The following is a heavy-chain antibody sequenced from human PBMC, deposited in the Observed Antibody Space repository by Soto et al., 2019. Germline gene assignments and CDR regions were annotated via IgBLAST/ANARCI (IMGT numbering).Heavy chain of an antibody. CDR2: ISGSGGST. V-gene: IGHV3-23*01. J-gene: IGHJ5*02. CDR3: ARSQQTTVTSPLADP. D-gene: IGHD4-17*01. CDR1: GFTFSSYA. Sequence: EVQLLESGGGLVQPGGSLRLSCAASGFTFSSYAMSWVRQAPGKGLEWVSAISGSGGSTYYADSVEGRFTISRDNSKNTLYLQMNSLRTEDTGVYYCARSQQTTVTSPLADPWGQGTLVTVSS.